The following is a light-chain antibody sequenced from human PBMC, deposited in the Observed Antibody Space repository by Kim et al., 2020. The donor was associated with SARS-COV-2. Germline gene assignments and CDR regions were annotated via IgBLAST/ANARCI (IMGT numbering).Light chain of an antibody. CDR2: GAS. CDR1: QSVSSSY. J-gene: IGKJ2*01. V-gene: IGKV3-20*01. CDR3: QQYGSSLYT. Sequence: EIVLTQSPGTLSLSPGERATLSCRASQSVSSSYLVWYQQKPGQAPTLLIYGASSRATGIPDRFSGSGSGTDFTLTISRLEPEDFAVYYCQQYGSSLYTFGQGTKLEIK.